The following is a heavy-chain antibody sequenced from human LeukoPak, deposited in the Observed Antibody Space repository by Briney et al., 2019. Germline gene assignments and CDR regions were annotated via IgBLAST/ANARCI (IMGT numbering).Heavy chain of an antibody. J-gene: IGHJ4*02. CDR2: ISSSSSAI. Sequence: GGSLRLSCAASGFTFSNYGMAWVRQAPGKGLEWVSYISSSSSAIYYADSVKGRFTISRDNAKNSLYLQMNSLRAEDTAVYYCARDRYYYGSGILDYWGQGTLVTVSS. CDR3: ARDRYYYGSGILDY. CDR1: GFTFSNYG. D-gene: IGHD3-10*01. V-gene: IGHV3-48*01.